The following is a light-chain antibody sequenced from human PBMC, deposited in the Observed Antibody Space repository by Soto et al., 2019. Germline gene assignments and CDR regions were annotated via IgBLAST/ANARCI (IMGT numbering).Light chain of an antibody. Sequence: QAASVSGSPGQSITISCTGTSSDVGAYNYVSWYQHHPGKAPKLIIYEVANRPSGVSNRFSGSKSGNTASLTISGLQAEDEADYYCSSYTDSNTVLFGGGTKLTVL. J-gene: IGLJ2*01. CDR2: EVA. CDR3: SSYTDSNTVL. V-gene: IGLV2-14*01. CDR1: SSDVGAYNY.